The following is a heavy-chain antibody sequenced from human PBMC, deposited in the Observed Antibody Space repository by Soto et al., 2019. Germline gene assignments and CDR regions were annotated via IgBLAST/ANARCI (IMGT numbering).Heavy chain of an antibody. Sequence: QVQLVQPGAEVKKPGASVKVFCKASGYTFTDYAIHWVRQAPGQRLELMGWIAPGNGNTKYSQNFQGRVTITRDTSATTAYMELSSLRSEDTAVYYCAKGSRMWTPDYWGQGTLVTVSS. CDR1: GYTFTDYA. CDR2: IAPGNGNT. D-gene: IGHD2-21*01. CDR3: AKGSRMWTPDY. V-gene: IGHV1-3*01. J-gene: IGHJ4*02.